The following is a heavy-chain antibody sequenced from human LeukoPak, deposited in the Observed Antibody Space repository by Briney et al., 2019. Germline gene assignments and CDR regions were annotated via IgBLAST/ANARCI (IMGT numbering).Heavy chain of an antibody. V-gene: IGHV3-23*01. CDR3: AKRGVVIRVILVGFNKEAYYFDS. J-gene: IGHJ4*02. D-gene: IGHD3-22*01. CDR2: ISDSGGRT. Sequence: GGSLRLSCAVSGITLSNYGMSWVRQAPGKGLEWVAGISDSGGRTNYADSVKGRFIISRDNSKITLYLQLNSLRAEDTAVYFCAKRGVVIRVILVGFNKEAYYFDSWGQGALVTVSS. CDR1: GITLSNYG.